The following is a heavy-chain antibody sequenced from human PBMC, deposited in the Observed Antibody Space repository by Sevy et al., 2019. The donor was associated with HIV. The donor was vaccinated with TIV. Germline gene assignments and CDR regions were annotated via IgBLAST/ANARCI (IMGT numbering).Heavy chain of an antibody. V-gene: IGHV4-34*01. Sequence: SETPLTCGVFGGTFVGHYWTWIRQTPGKGLEWIGEMNHSGTVNYNPSLKSRVTMSVDTSNNQFSLRLNSVTAADTAVYYCARTATVTISALDSWGQGTLVTVSS. CDR3: ARTATVTISALDS. CDR2: MNHSGTV. CDR1: GGTFVGHY. J-gene: IGHJ4*02. D-gene: IGHD4-17*01.